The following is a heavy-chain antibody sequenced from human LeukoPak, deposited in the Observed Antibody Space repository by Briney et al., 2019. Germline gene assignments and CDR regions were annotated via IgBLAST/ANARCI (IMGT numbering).Heavy chain of an antibody. CDR3: ARDYYDNRGEAFDI. V-gene: IGHV4-31*03. Sequence: SETLSLTCTVSGGSISSGGYYWSWIRQHPGKGPEWIGYIHHGGSTYYNPSLKSRVTISVDTSKNQFSLKLSSVTATDTAVYFCARDYYDNRGEAFDIWGLGTMVTVSS. J-gene: IGHJ3*02. CDR1: GGSISSGGYY. D-gene: IGHD3-22*01. CDR2: IHHGGST.